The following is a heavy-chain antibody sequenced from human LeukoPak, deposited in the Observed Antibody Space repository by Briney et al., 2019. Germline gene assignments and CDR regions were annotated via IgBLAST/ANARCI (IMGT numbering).Heavy chain of an antibody. CDR3: ARDQYDTWSRRGNFDS. CDR1: GLTFSSYA. CDR2: ISYDGSKK. J-gene: IGHJ4*02. Sequence: GRSLRLSCAASGLTFSSYAMHWVRQAPGKGLEWVAVISYDGSKKYYADSVKGRFTISRDNSKNTVCLEMNSLRVEDTAVFYCARDQYDTWSRRGNFDSWGQGTLVIVSS. D-gene: IGHD3-3*01. V-gene: IGHV3-30-3*01.